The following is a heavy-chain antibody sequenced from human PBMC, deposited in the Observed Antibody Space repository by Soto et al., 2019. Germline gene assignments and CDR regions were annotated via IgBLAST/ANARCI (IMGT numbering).Heavy chain of an antibody. V-gene: IGHV1-18*04. CDR1: GYTFTSYG. CDR3: VIGHCSNGVCFLHYYGLDI. Sequence: ASVKVSCKASGYTFTSYGISWVRQAPGQGLEWMGWISAYNGNTNYAQKLQGRVTMARDTSINTAYLDLSGLRSDDTAVYYCVIGHCSNGVCFLHYYGLDIWGLGTTVTVSS. D-gene: IGHD2-8*01. CDR2: ISAYNGNT. J-gene: IGHJ6*02.